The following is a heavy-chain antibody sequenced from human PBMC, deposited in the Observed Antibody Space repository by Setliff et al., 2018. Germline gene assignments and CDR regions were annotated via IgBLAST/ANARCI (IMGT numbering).Heavy chain of an antibody. CDR1: DGSLSTYY. CDR3: ARLPPLHTPMALTFDY. J-gene: IGHJ4*02. D-gene: IGHD5-18*01. V-gene: IGHV4-59*01. Sequence: SETLSLTCTVSDGSLSTYYWSWIRQPPGKGLEFIGYVYYSGTANYSPSLRSRLTISVDTSKNQFSLKLRSVTAADTAVYYCARLPPLHTPMALTFDYWGQGILVTVSS. CDR2: VYYSGTA.